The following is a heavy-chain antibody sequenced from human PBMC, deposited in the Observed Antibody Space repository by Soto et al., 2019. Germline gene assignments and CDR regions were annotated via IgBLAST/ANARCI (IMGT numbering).Heavy chain of an antibody. CDR3: ARGPDGYCSGGSCYPTDY. CDR2: IIPILGIA. CDR1: GGTFSSYT. D-gene: IGHD2-15*01. Sequence: QVQLVQSGAEVKKPGSSVKVSCKASGGTFSSYTISWVRQAPGQGLEWMGRIIPILGIANYAQKFQGRVTITADTSTSTAYMELSSLRSEDTAVYYCARGPDGYCSGGSCYPTDYWGQGTLVTVSS. V-gene: IGHV1-69*02. J-gene: IGHJ4*02.